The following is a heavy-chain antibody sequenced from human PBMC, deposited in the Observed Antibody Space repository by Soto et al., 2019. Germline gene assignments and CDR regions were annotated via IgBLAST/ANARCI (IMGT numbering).Heavy chain of an antibody. CDR3: ARRGSGSYYDY. CDR2: INGSGGST. CDR1: GFTFSSYA. D-gene: IGHD1-26*01. V-gene: IGHV3-23*01. Sequence: EVQLLESGGGLVQPGGSLRLSCAASGFTFSSYAMRWVRQAPGKGLEWVSAINGSGGSTCYADSVKGRFTISRDNSKNTLYLQMNSLRAEDTAVYYCARRGSGSYYDYWGQGTLVTVSS. J-gene: IGHJ4*02.